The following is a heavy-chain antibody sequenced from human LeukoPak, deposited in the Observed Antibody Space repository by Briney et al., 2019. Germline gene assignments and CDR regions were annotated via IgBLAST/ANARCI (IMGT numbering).Heavy chain of an antibody. V-gene: IGHV3-33*01. J-gene: IGHJ4*02. D-gene: IGHD2-15*01. CDR1: GFTFSSYG. Sequence: GGSLRLSCAASGFTFSSYGMHWVRQAPGKGLEWVAVIWCDGSNKYYADSVKGRFTISRDNSKNTLYLQMNSLRAEDTAIYYCTTDTWYSAGHWGQGTLVTVSS. CDR3: TTDTWYSAGH. CDR2: IWCDGSNK.